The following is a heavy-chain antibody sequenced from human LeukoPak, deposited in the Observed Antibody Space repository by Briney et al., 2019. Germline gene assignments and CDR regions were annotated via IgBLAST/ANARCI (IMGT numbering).Heavy chain of an antibody. CDR2: ISWNSGSI. Sequence: PGRSLRLSCAASGFTFDGYAMHWVRQAPGKGLEGVSGISWNSGSIGYADSVKGRFTISRDNAKNSLYLQMNSLRAEDTALYYCAKGSPYYYDSSGYYGEDAFDIWGQGTMVTVSS. D-gene: IGHD3-22*01. J-gene: IGHJ3*02. CDR1: GFTFDGYA. V-gene: IGHV3-9*01. CDR3: AKGSPYYYDSSGYYGEDAFDI.